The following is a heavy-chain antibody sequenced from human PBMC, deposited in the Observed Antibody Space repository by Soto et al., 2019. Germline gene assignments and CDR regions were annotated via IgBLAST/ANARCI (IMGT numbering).Heavy chain of an antibody. CDR2: FNPSGGST. J-gene: IGHJ4*02. V-gene: IGHV1-46*01. D-gene: IGHD1-26*01. Sequence: QVQLVQSGPEVKKPGASVKVSCKASGYTFTSYYMPWVRQAPGQGPGWMGIFNPSGGSTTYAQKFQGRVTMTGDTSTSTVYMELSSLRSEDTAVYYCARDGPSGSYNLDYWGQGTLVTVSS. CDR1: GYTFTSYY. CDR3: ARDGPSGSYNLDY.